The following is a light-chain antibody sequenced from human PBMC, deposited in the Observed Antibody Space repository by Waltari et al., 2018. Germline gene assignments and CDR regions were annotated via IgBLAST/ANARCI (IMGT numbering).Light chain of an antibody. V-gene: IGLV4-69*01. CDR3: ETGGHGTWV. CDR2: VNSDGSH. J-gene: IGLJ3*02. Sequence: QLVLTQSPSASASLGASVKLTCPRSSGPSRNIIAWLPQQPGKGPRYLMKVNSDGSHRKGDEIPDRFSGSSSGAERYLTISSLQSEDEADYYCETGGHGTWVFGGGTKLTVL. CDR1: SGPSRNI.